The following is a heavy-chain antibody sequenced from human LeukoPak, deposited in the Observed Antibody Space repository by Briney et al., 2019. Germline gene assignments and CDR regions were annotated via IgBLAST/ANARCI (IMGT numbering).Heavy chain of an antibody. CDR1: GYTFTGYY. CDR2: INPNSGGT. J-gene: IGHJ4*02. V-gene: IGHV1-2*02. D-gene: IGHD3-3*01. CDR3: ARDLAYYANYFDY. Sequence: ASVKVSCKASGYTFTGYYMHWVRQAPGQGLEWMGWINPNSGGTNYAQKFQGRVTMTRDTSISTAYMELRSLRSDDTAVYYCARDLAYYANYFDYWGQGTLVTVSS.